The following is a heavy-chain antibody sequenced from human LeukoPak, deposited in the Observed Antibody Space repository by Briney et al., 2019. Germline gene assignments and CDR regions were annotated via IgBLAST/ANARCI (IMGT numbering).Heavy chain of an antibody. CDR2: IYYSGST. J-gene: IGHJ4*02. CDR3: ARLVTAIMNFDF. D-gene: IGHD2-21*02. Sequence: PSETLSLTCTVSGGSISSSSYYWGWIRQPPGKGLEWIGSIYYSGSTFYNPSLKGRVTISVDTSKNQFSLKLSSVTAADTAVYYCARLVTAIMNFDFWGQGTQVTVSS. CDR1: GGSISSSSYY. V-gene: IGHV4-39*01.